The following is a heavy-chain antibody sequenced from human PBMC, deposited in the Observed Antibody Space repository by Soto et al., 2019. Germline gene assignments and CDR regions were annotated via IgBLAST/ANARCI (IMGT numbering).Heavy chain of an antibody. Sequence: EVQILESGGGLVQPGGSLRLSCAASGFSFSSYAMYWVRQAPGKGLAWVSGISDSGTGTYYADSVKGRFTISRDNSKNTVYLQMKSLRAEDTAVYYCAKDHTVVIRDAFDIWGQGTMVNVAS. J-gene: IGHJ3*02. D-gene: IGHD3-22*01. V-gene: IGHV3-23*01. CDR3: AKDHTVVIRDAFDI. CDR1: GFSFSSYA. CDR2: ISDSGTGT.